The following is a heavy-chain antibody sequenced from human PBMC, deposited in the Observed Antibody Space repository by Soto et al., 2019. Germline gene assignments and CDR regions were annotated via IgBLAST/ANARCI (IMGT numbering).Heavy chain of an antibody. CDR3: AKEISGLYNWNTGPLDY. CDR1: GFTFSSYG. CDR2: ISYDGSNK. J-gene: IGHJ4*02. Sequence: HPGGSLRLSCAASGFTFSSYGMHWVRQAPGKGLEWVAVISYDGSNKYYADSVKGRFTISRDNSKNTLYLQMNSLRAEDTAVYYCAKEISGLYNWNTGPLDYWGQGTLVTVSS. V-gene: IGHV3-30*18. D-gene: IGHD1-20*01.